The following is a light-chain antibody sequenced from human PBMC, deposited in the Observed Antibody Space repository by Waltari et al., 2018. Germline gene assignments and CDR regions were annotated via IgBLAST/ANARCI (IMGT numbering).Light chain of an antibody. J-gene: IGKJ2*01. CDR3: QQYYTTPFT. Sequence: DIVMTQSPDSLAASLGARAHIDCNSSHNILDSPNVKHHLAWYRQIPGQAPKVVIYWAFSRESGFPARFTGSGSGTDFTLTISSLEADDVAVYYCQQYYTTPFTFGQGTKLEIK. CDR2: WAF. CDR1: HNILDSPNVKHH. V-gene: IGKV4-1*01.